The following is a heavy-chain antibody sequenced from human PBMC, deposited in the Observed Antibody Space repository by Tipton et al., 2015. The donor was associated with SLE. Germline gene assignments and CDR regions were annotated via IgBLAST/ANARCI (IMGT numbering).Heavy chain of an antibody. V-gene: IGHV4-59*11. CDR1: GDSISSLY. CDR2: TYYSGRT. CDR3: AMKQPHYYYGMDV. Sequence: TLSLTCTVSGDSISSLYWSWIRQPPGKGLQWIWYTYYSGRTNYNPSLKSRVTLSVDTSKNQFSLKLSSVTAADTAVYYCAMKQPHYYYGMDVWGQGTTVTVSS. J-gene: IGHJ6*02.